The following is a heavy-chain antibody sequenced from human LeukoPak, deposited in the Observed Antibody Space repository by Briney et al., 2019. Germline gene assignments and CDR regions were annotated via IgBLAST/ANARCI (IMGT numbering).Heavy chain of an antibody. V-gene: IGHV3-30*03. J-gene: IGHJ3*02. Sequence: GRSLRLSCAASGFTFSSYGMHWVRQAPGKGLEWVAVISYDGSNKYYADSVKGRFTISRDNSKNTLYLQMDSLRAEDTAVYYCASQSVSSFTIFGLRGVFDIWGQGTMVTVSS. CDR2: ISYDGSNK. CDR3: ASQSVSSFTIFGLRGVFDI. D-gene: IGHD3-3*01. CDR1: GFTFSSYG.